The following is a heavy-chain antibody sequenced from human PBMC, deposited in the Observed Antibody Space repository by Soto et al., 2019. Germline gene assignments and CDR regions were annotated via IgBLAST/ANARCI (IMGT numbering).Heavy chain of an antibody. J-gene: IGHJ4*01. D-gene: IGHD6-6*01. Sequence: ASVKVSCKATGYTFTSYAMHWVRQAPGQRLEWIGKIDAGNGNTKYSQKFQGRVTISVDTSKNQLSLELNSVTAADTAVYYCARSTIAPHLFMYPFDSWGQGTLVTVSS. V-gene: IGHV1-3*01. CDR1: GYTFTSYA. CDR3: ARSTIAPHLFMYPFDS. CDR2: IDAGNGNT.